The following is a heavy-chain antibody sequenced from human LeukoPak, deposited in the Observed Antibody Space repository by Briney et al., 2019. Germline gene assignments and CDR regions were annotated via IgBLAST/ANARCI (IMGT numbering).Heavy chain of an antibody. CDR2: IYYSGST. D-gene: IGHD2-15*01. CDR1: GGSISSGGYY. Sequence: TSETLSLTCTVSGGSISSGGYYWSWIRQHPGMGLEWIGYIYYSGSTYYNPSLKSRVTISVDTSKNQFSLKLSSVTAADTTVYYCARVRDCSGGSCSDNFDYWGQGTLVTVSS. V-gene: IGHV4-31*03. J-gene: IGHJ4*02. CDR3: ARVRDCSGGSCSDNFDY.